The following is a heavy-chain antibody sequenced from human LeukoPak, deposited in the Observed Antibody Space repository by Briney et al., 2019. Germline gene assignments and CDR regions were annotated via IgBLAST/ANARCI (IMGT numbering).Heavy chain of an antibody. CDR1: GFXFSSYS. D-gene: IGHD4-17*01. J-gene: IGHJ4*02. CDR3: AKSGGAWLFDY. V-gene: IGHV3-23*01. CDR2: IRNSGGVT. Sequence: GGSLRLSCAASGFXFSSYSMTWVRQAPGKGLEWVSRIRNSGGVTVYADTVKGRFTISRDDSKDTLYLQMNSLRAEDTAVYYCAKSGGAWLFDYWGQGTLVTVSS.